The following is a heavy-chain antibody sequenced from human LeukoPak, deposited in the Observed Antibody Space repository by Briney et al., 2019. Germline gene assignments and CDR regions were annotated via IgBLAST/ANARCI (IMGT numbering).Heavy chain of an antibody. Sequence: SETLSLTCTVSGGSISSYYWTWIRQPAGERLEWIGHIYTSGSTYYNPSLQSPVTMSVDTSKNQFSLKLSSVTAADTAMYYCARDAGLTYFDYWGQGTLVTVSS. V-gene: IGHV4-4*07. CDR2: IYTSGST. CDR1: GGSISSYY. CDR3: ARDAGLTYFDY. D-gene: IGHD3-22*01. J-gene: IGHJ4*02.